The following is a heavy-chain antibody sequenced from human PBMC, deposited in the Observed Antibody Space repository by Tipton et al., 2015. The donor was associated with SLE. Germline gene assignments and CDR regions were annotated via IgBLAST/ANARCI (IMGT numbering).Heavy chain of an antibody. D-gene: IGHD3-10*01. CDR2: IRYDGSNK. Sequence: SLRLSCAASGFTFSTYAMHWVRQAPGKGLEWVAFIRYDGSNKYYADSVQGRFTISRDNSKNTLYLQMNSLRAEDTAVYYCAKDLLAGSGDYYYYYGMDVWGQGTTVTVSS. CDR1: GFTFSTYA. CDR3: AKDLLAGSGDYYYYYGMDV. V-gene: IGHV3-30*02. J-gene: IGHJ6*02.